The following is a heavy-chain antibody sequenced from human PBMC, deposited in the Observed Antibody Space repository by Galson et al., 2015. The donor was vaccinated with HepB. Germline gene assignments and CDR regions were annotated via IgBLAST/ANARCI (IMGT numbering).Heavy chain of an antibody. V-gene: IGHV1-18*01. CDR1: GYTFTAYG. Sequence: SVKVSCKASGYTFTAYGINWVRQAPGQGLEWMGWISPYNGDTNYAQKVQGRVTMTTDRSTSTAYMELRSLTSDDTAVYYCARGGMDNIGVPTFDYWGQGTLVTVSS. D-gene: IGHD2-21*01. J-gene: IGHJ4*02. CDR3: ARGGMDNIGVPTFDY. CDR2: ISPYNGDT.